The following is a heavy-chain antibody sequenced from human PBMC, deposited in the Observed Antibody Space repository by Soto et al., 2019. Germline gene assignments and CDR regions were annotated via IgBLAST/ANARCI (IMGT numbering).Heavy chain of an antibody. V-gene: IGHV1-69*13. CDR3: ARLDSQYSSSAAGGGYYYYGMDV. D-gene: IGHD6-6*01. CDR1: GGTFSSYA. J-gene: IGHJ6*02. CDR2: IIPIFGTA. Sequence: VASVKVSCKASGGTFSSYAISWVRQAPGQGLEWMGGIIPIFGTANYAQKFQGRVTITADESTSTAYMELSSLRSEDTAVYYCARLDSQYSSSAAGGGYYYYGMDVWGQGTTVTVSS.